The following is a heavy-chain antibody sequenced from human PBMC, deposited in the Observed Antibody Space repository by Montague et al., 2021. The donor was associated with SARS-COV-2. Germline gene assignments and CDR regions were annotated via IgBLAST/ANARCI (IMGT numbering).Heavy chain of an antibody. CDR1: GGSISSSSYY. V-gene: IGHV4-39*01. CDR3: ARRPPITIFGVDIIGAWFDP. J-gene: IGHJ5*02. CDR2: IYYSGST. D-gene: IGHD3-3*01. Sequence: SETLSLTCTVSGGSISSSSYYWGWIRQPPGKGLEWFGSIYYSGSTXYNPSLKSRVTISVDTSKNQFSLKLSSVTAAATAVYYCARRPPITIFGVDIIGAWFDPGGQGTLVTVSS.